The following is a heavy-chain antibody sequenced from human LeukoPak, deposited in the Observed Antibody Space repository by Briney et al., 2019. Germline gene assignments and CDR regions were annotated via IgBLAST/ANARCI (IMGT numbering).Heavy chain of an antibody. D-gene: IGHD6-13*01. Sequence: PSQTLSLTCTVSGGSISSGSYYWSWIRQPAGEGLEWIGRIYTSGSTNYNPSLKSRVTISVDTSKNQFSLNLTSVTAADTAVYFCARGPLHHPSSWPFWYFDLWGRGTLVTVSS. J-gene: IGHJ2*01. V-gene: IGHV4-61*02. CDR2: IYTSGST. CDR3: ARGPLHHPSSWPFWYFDL. CDR1: GGSISSGSYY.